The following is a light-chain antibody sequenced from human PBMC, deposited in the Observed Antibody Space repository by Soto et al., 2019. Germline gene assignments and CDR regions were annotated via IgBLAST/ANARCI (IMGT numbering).Light chain of an antibody. CDR2: TAS. V-gene: IGKV1-6*01. Sequence: AIQMTQSPSSLSAYVGDRVTITCRASQGIENDLGWYQQRPGKAPKLLIHTASSLQSWVPSRFSGSGSGTDFTLTISSLQPEDFATYFCLQDYNYPLTFGGGTKVDIK. J-gene: IGKJ4*01. CDR1: QGIEND. CDR3: LQDYNYPLT.